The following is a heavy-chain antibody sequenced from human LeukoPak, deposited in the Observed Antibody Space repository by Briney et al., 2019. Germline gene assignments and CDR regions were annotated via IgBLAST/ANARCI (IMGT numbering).Heavy chain of an antibody. CDR2: ISGSGGST. CDR1: GFTFSSYA. CDR3: AKDSNGDYFFDAVDI. D-gene: IGHD4-17*01. J-gene: IGHJ3*02. Sequence: GGSLRLSCAASGFTFSSYAMSWVRQAPVKELEWVSAISGSGGSTYYADSVKGRFTISRGNSKNTLYLQMNSLRAEDTAVYYCAKDSNGDYFFDAVDIWGQGTMVTVSS. V-gene: IGHV3-23*01.